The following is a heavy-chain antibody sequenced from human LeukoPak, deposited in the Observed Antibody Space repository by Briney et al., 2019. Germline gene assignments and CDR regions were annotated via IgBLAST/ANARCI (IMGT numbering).Heavy chain of an antibody. CDR2: INPSGGSP. Sequence: ASVKVSCKASGGTFSSYAISWVRQAPGQGLEWMGIINPSGGSPSYAQKFQGRVTMTRDTSTSTVYMELSSLRSEDTAVYYCAREIGPRQLHLWGSAFDYWGQGTLVTVSS. CDR3: AREIGPRQLHLWGSAFDY. D-gene: IGHD5-18*01. V-gene: IGHV1-46*01. CDR1: GGTFSSYA. J-gene: IGHJ4*02.